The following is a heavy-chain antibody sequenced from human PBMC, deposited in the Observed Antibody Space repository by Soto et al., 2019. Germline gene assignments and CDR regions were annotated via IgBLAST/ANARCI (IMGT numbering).Heavy chain of an antibody. CDR1: GFTFSSYA. CDR3: AKDQAAGGTISRYFQD. Sequence: EVQLLESGGGLVQPEGSLRLSCEASGFTFSSYAMSWVRQAPGKGLEWVSGISGGGGTTYYADSVKGRFTISRDNSKNTLHLQVNSLRAEDTAVYYCAKDQAAGGTISRYFQDWGQGTLVTVSS. CDR2: ISGGGGTT. V-gene: IGHV3-23*01. D-gene: IGHD6-13*01. J-gene: IGHJ1*01.